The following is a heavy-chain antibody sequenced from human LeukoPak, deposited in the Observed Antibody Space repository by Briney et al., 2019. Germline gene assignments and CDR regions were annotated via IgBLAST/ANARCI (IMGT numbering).Heavy chain of an antibody. CDR2: ISSSGIYI. CDR1: GFTSSTYT. V-gene: IGHV3-21*01. J-gene: IGHJ4*02. CDR3: ARGKSNYGDYVDY. D-gene: IGHD4-17*01. Sequence: GGSLRLSCEVSGFTSSTYTMNWVRQAPGKGLEWVSSISSSGIYIYYADSVKGRFTISRDNAKNSLYLQMNSLRAEDTAVYYCARGKSNYGDYVDYWGQGILVTVSS.